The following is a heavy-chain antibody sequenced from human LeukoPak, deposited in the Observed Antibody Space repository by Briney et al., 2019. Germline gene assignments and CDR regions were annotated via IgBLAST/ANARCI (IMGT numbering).Heavy chain of an antibody. V-gene: IGHV1-8*01. D-gene: IGHD2-15*01. CDR2: MNPNSGNT. J-gene: IGHJ1*01. CDR3: ARVGEYCSGGSCYSVRYFQH. Sequence: ASVKVSCTASGYTFTSYDINWVRQATGQGLEWMGWMNPNSGNTGYAQKFQGRVTMTRNTSISTAYMELSSLRSEDTAVYYCARVGEYCSGGSCYSVRYFQHWGQGTLVTVSS. CDR1: GYTFTSYD.